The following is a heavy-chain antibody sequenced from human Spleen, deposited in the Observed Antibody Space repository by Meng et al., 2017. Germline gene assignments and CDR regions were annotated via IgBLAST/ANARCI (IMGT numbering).Heavy chain of an antibody. D-gene: IGHD3-16*01. J-gene: IGHJ3*02. CDR3: ARGLHTGATTVGGLWAFDI. Sequence: GGSLRLSCAASGFTFSSYEMNWVRQAPGKGLEWVSYISSSGSTIYYADSVKGRFTISRDNAKNSLYLQMNSLRAEDTAVYYCARGLHTGATTVGGLWAFDIWGQGTMVTVSS. V-gene: IGHV3-48*03. CDR1: GFTFSSYE. CDR2: ISSSGSTI.